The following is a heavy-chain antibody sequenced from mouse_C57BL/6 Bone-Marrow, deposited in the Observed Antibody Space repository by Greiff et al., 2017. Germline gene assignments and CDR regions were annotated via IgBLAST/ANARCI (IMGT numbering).Heavy chain of an antibody. D-gene: IGHD1-1*01. CDR3: TRREDYYGSSRYVGVDY. Sequence: VQLKQSGTVLARPGASVKMSCKTSGYTFTSYWMHWVKQRPGQGLEWIGAIYPGNSDTSSNQQFQGKAKLPAVTSASTAYMELSSLTNEDSAVYYCTRREDYYGSSRYVGVDYWGQGTTLTVSS. V-gene: IGHV1-5*01. J-gene: IGHJ2*01. CDR2: IYPGNSDT. CDR1: GYTFTSYW.